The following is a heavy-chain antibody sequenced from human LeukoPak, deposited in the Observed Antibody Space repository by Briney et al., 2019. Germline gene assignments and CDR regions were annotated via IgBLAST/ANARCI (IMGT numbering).Heavy chain of an antibody. CDR1: GGSISDYY. CDR2: MDYSGSA. V-gene: IGHV4-59*08. D-gene: IGHD6-13*01. Sequence: SETLSLTCSVSGGSISDYYWSWIRLSPGTGLEWIGYMDYSGSAAYNPSLRGRVTISIDTSKKQFSLEVTSVTAADTAVYFCARLSSSGATYFDYRGQGTLVTVSS. J-gene: IGHJ4*02. CDR3: ARLSSSGATYFDY.